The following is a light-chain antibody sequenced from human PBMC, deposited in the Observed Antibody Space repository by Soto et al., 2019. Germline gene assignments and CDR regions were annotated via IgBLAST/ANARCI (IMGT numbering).Light chain of an antibody. CDR2: KAS. CDR1: QSISTW. Sequence: DMQMTQSPSTLSASVGDRVTITCRASQSISTWLAWYQQKPGKATKLLNYKASTLLSGVQSRFSGSGSVTKFTLTVSTLQPDDFDTYYCQQYNSTPLSFGGGTKVEIK. V-gene: IGKV1-5*03. J-gene: IGKJ4*01. CDR3: QQYNSTPLS.